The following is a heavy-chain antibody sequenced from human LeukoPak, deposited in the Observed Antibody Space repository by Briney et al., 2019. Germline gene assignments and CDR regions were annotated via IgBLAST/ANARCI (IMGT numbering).Heavy chain of an antibody. CDR3: ARERADALDI. J-gene: IGHJ3*02. V-gene: IGHV3-11*01. Sequence: GVLRLSCAASGFTFSDFHMCWIRQAPGKGLEWVSFSSTSGSTIFYADSVKGRFTTSRDNAKNSLYLQMNSLRAEDTAVYYCARERADALDIWGPGTMVTVSS. CDR1: GFTFSDFH. CDR2: SSTSGSTI.